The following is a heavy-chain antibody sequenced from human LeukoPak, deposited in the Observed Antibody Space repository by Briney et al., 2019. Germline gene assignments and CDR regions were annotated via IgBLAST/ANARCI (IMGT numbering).Heavy chain of an antibody. J-gene: IGHJ4*02. CDR3: AMTYCSGGSCYSGDY. V-gene: IGHV1-18*01. D-gene: IGHD2-15*01. Sequence: SVKVSCTASGYTFTSYDISWVRQAPGQGLEWMGWISAYNGNTNYAQKFQGRVSITTGTSTSTAYMELRSLRSDDTAVYYCAMTYCSGGSCYSGDYWGQGTLVTVSS. CDR2: ISAYNGNT. CDR1: GYTFTSYD.